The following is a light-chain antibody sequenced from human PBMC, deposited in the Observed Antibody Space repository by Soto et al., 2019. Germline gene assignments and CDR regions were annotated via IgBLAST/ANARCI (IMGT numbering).Light chain of an antibody. CDR1: QSISSW. CDR3: QQSYSNPLT. Sequence: IQLTQSPSTLSSSLGDRVTLTCQASQSISSWLAWYQQKPGKAPKLLIYAASSLQSGVPSRFSGSGSGADFTLTFSSLQPEDFATYFCQQSYSNPLTFGGGTKVDIK. J-gene: IGKJ4*01. V-gene: IGKV1-39*01. CDR2: AAS.